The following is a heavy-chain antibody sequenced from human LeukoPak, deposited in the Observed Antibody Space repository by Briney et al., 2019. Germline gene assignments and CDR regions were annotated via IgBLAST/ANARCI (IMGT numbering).Heavy chain of an antibody. D-gene: IGHD3-10*01. CDR2: IQQVGSEK. CDR3: ARGRTYSYLSGSQNTWFVS. Sequence: PGGSLRLSCAASGYTFSTYWISWVRQAPGKGLEWVANIQQVGSEKYYVDSVSDRFTTTSDNAKNSLYLQMNSLRAEDTAVYFCARGRTYSYLSGSQNTWFVSWGQGTLVTVSS. V-gene: IGHV3-7*04. CDR1: GYTFSTYW. J-gene: IGHJ5*01.